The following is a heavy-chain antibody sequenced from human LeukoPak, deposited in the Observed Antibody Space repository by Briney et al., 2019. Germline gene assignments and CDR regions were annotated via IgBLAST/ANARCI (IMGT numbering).Heavy chain of an antibody. CDR1: GYTFTGYY. CDR3: ARGIYSGIYGRLDP. V-gene: IGHV1-2*02. J-gene: IGHJ5*02. Sequence: ASVKVSCKASGYTFTGYYMHCVRQAPGQGLEWMGWINPNSGGTNYAQKFQGRVTLTRDTSIRTAYMDLSSLRSDDTAVYYCARGIYSGIYGRLDPWGQRTLVTVSS. D-gene: IGHD3-10*01. CDR2: INPNSGGT.